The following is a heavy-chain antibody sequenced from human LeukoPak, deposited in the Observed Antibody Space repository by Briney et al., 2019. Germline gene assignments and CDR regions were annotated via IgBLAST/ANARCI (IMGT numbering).Heavy chain of an antibody. J-gene: IGHJ3*01. D-gene: IGHD2-21*01. CDR1: GASITTASYS. Sequence: SQTLSLTCAVSGASITTASYSWNWIRQPPGEGLEWIGCFHHAGSSYYNPSLRSRVTISGDRSKNQVSLNLSSVTAADAALYFCVRGGGLPNCGGFCPPDTWGQGKMVIVSS. CDR3: VRGGGLPNCGGFCPPDT. V-gene: IGHV4-30-2*01. CDR2: FHHAGSS.